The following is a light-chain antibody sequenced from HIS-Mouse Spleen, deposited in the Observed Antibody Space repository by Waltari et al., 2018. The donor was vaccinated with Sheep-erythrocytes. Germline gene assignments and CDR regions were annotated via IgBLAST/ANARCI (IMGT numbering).Light chain of an antibody. CDR3: CLYAGSYNHV. J-gene: IGLJ1*01. Sequence: QSALTQPRSVSGSPGQSVTISCTGTSSDVGGYNYVSWYQQHPGKAPKLMIYDVSKRPSGVPVRFSGSKSGNTASLTISGLQAEDEADYYCCLYAGSYNHVFATGTKVTVL. CDR1: SSDVGGYNY. CDR2: DVS. V-gene: IGLV2-11*01.